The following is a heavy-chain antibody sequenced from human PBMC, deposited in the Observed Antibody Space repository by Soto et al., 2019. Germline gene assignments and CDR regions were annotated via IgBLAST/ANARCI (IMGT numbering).Heavy chain of an antibody. CDR2: IWYDGSNK. CDR1: GFTFSSYG. J-gene: IGHJ4*02. Sequence: QVQLVESGGGVVQPGRSLRLSCAASGFTFSSYGMHWVRQAPGKGLEWVAAIWYDGSNKYYSDSVKGRFTISRDNSKSTLSLSLSSLRPEDTAVYYCARESHGDYVCDHWGQGTLVIVSS. CDR3: ARESHGDYVCDH. D-gene: IGHD4-17*01. V-gene: IGHV3-33*01.